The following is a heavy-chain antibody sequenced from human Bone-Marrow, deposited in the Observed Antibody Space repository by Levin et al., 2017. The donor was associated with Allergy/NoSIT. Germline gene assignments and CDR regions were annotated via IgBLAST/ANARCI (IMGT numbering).Heavy chain of an antibody. CDR1: GDSVSSNSAA. Sequence: PSETLSLTCVISGDSVSSNSAAWNWIRQSPSRGLEWLGRTYYRSKWYNHYAVSVKSRITINPDTSKNQFSLQLNSGTPEDTAVYYCARVSLGYNNPSDAFDIWGQGTLVTVSS. CDR3: ARVSLGYNNPSDAFDI. J-gene: IGHJ3*02. D-gene: IGHD1-14*01. CDR2: TYYRSKWYN. V-gene: IGHV6-1*01.